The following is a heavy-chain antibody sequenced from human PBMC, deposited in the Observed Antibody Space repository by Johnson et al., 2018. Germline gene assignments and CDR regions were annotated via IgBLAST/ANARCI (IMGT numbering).Heavy chain of an antibody. D-gene: IGHD3-10*01. CDR2: IGTAGDT. CDR3: ARDLMVRGAMSYYYYGMDV. J-gene: IGHJ6*02. Sequence: VQLVESGGGLVQPGGSLRLSCAASGFTFSRYDMHWVRQATGKGLEWVSGIGTAGDTYYLGSVKGRFTISRENVKNSLYLQMNSLRAGDTAVYYCARDLMVRGAMSYYYYGMDVWGQGTTVTVSS. CDR1: GFTFSRYD. V-gene: IGHV3-13*01.